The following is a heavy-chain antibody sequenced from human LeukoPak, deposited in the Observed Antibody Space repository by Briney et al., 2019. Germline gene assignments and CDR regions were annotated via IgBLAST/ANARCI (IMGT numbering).Heavy chain of an antibody. J-gene: IGHJ4*02. CDR1: GFTFSSYE. Sequence: GGSLRLSCAASGFTFSSYEMNWVRQAPGKGLEWVSYISSSGSTIYYADSVKGRFTISRDNAKNSLYLQMNSLRAEDTAVYYCARAIRYCSGGSCYPAARGFDYWGQGTLGTVSS. D-gene: IGHD2-15*01. CDR2: ISSSGSTI. V-gene: IGHV3-48*03. CDR3: ARAIRYCSGGSCYPAARGFDY.